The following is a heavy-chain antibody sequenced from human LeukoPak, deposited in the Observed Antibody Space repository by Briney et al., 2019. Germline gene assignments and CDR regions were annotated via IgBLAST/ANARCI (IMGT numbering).Heavy chain of an antibody. J-gene: IGHJ4*02. D-gene: IGHD4-17*01. CDR1: GYTFTGYY. CDR2: INPNNGGT. CDR3: AREWSYGDYYDY. Sequence: GASVKVSCKASGYTFTGYYMHWVRQAPGQGLEWMGWINPNNGGTDYAQKFQGGVTMTRDTSISTASMELTRLTSDDTAVFYCAREWSYGDYYDYWGQGTLVTVSS. V-gene: IGHV1-2*02.